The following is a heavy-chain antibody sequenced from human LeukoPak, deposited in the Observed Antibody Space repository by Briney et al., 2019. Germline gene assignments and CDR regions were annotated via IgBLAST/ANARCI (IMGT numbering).Heavy chain of an antibody. D-gene: IGHD1-20*01. Sequence: GGSMRLSCAASGFTFSTYEINWVRQAPGKGLEWISYISGSADTAYYADSVKGRFTISRDNSKNTLYLQMNSLRAEDTAVYYCAKVGKAARIIGTTSRYYYYYMDVWGKGTTVTISS. CDR2: ISGSADTA. V-gene: IGHV3-23*01. J-gene: IGHJ6*03. CDR1: GFTFSTYE. CDR3: AKVGKAARIIGTTSRYYYYYMDV.